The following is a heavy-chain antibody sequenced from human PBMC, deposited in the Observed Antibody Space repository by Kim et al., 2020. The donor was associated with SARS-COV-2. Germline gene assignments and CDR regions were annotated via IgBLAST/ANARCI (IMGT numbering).Heavy chain of an antibody. Sequence: GRSLRLSCAASGFTFSSYDMHWVRQATGKGLEWVSAIGTAGDTYYPGSVKGRFTISRENAKNSLYLQMNSLRAGDTAVYYCARAPPSTALLDYWGQGTLVTVSS. V-gene: IGHV3-13*01. CDR3: ARAPPSTALLDY. J-gene: IGHJ4*02. D-gene: IGHD5-18*01. CDR1: GFTFSSYD. CDR2: IGTAGDT.